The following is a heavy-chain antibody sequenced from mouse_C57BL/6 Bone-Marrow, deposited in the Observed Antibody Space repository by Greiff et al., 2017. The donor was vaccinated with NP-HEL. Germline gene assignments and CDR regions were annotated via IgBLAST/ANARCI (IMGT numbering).Heavy chain of an antibody. V-gene: IGHV2-6-1*01. Sequence: VMLVESGPGLVAHSQSLSITCTVSGFSLTSYGVHWVRQPPGKGLEWLVVIWSDGSTTYNSALKSRLSISKDNSKSQVFLKMNSLQTHDTSMYYCARHGASTVVAGDYAMDYWGQGTSVTVSS. J-gene: IGHJ4*01. D-gene: IGHD1-1*01. CDR3: ARHGASTVVAGDYAMDY. CDR2: IWSDGST. CDR1: GFSLTSYG.